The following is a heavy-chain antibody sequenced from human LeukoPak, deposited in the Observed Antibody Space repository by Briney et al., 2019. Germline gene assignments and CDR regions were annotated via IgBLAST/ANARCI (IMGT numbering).Heavy chain of an antibody. Sequence: GGALRLSCAASGFTFSTYSMNWVRQAPGKGLEWVSYISSSSTNIDYADSVKGRFTISRDNARNSLYLQMNSLRAEDTAVYCCARGRNYGEGDYWGQGTLV. CDR1: GFTFSTYS. D-gene: IGHD4-17*01. CDR3: ARGRNYGEGDY. J-gene: IGHJ4*02. CDR2: ISSSSTNI. V-gene: IGHV3-48*01.